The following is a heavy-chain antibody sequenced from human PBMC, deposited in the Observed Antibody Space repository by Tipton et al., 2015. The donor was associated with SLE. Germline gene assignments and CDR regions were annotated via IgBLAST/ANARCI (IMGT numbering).Heavy chain of an antibody. CDR2: FFYSGST. CDR1: GGSIGSYS. Sequence: GLVKPSETLSLTCTVPGGSIGSYSWSWIRQPPGKGLEWLGCFFYSGSTNYNPSLKSRVTLSRDTSKNRFSLSLSCVTAADTAVYYCARHRSGWKELYYFDFWGQGTLVTVSS. CDR3: ARHRSGWKELYYFDF. D-gene: IGHD6-19*01. V-gene: IGHV4-59*08. J-gene: IGHJ4*02.